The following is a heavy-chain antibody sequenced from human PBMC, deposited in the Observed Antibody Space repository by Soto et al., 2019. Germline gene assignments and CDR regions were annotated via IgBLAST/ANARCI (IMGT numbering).Heavy chain of an antibody. CDR2: ISSSGGST. CDR1: GFTFSSYA. CDR3: AKGGSSYYFDS. V-gene: IGHV3-23*01. Sequence: EVQLLESGGGLVQPGGSLSLSCAASGFTFSSYAMSWVRQAPGKGLEWVSVISSSGGSTYYADSVKGRFTISRDNSKNTLYLQINSLRAEDTAVYYCAKGGSSYYFDSWGQGTLVTVSS. D-gene: IGHD2-15*01. J-gene: IGHJ4*02.